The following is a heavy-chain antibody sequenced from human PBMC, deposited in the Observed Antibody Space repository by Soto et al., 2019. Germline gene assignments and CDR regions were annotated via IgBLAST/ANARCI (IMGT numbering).Heavy chain of an antibody. CDR2: ISAYNVNT. V-gene: IGHV1-18*01. CDR3: ARVPAAINGARRYYYYYMAV. CDR1: GYTFTSYG. Sequence: QVQLVQSGAEVKKPGASVKVSCKASGYTFTSYGISWVRQAPGQGLEWMGWISAYNVNTNYAQKLQGRVTMTTDTSTSNAYMEVRGLRSDDTAVYYCARVPAAINGARRYYYYYMAVWGKGTTVIVAS. D-gene: IGHD2-2*01. J-gene: IGHJ6*03.